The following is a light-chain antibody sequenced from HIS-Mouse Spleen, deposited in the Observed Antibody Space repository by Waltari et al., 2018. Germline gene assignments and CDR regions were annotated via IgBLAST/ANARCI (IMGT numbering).Light chain of an antibody. CDR1: QSVSSY. J-gene: IGKJ4*01. V-gene: IGKV3-11*01. Sequence: EIVLTQSPATLSLSPGERATLACRASQSVSSYLAWYQQKPGQAPRLLIDDESNRAPGLPARFSCSGYGTDFTRTISSRAPEDFAVYYCQQRRNWPVTYGGG. CDR3: QQRRNWPVT. CDR2: DES.